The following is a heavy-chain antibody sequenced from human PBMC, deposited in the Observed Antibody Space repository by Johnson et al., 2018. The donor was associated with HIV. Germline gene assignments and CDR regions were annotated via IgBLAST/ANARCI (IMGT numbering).Heavy chain of an antibody. V-gene: IGHV3-30*02. CDR3: AKVGGSHDYVWGSYPGN. CDR2: IRYDGSNK. J-gene: IGHJ3*01. D-gene: IGHD3-16*02. CDR1: GFTFSSYG. Sequence: QVLLVESGGGVVQPGGSLRLSCAAFGFTFSSYGMHWVRQAPGKGLEWVAFIRYDGSNKYYADSVKGRFTISRDNSKNTLYLQMNSLRAEDTAVYYCAKVGGSHDYVWGSYPGNWGQGTMVIVSS.